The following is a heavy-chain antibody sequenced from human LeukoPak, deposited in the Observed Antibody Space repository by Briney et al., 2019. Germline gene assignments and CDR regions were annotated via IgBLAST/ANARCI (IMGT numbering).Heavy chain of an antibody. V-gene: IGHV3-23*01. CDR3: AKDNRQCYSTSCFRSFDY. D-gene: IGHD2-2*01. CDR1: GFTFSSYA. J-gene: IGHJ4*02. Sequence: PGGSLRLSCAASGFTFSSYAMSWVRQAPGKGLEWVSTIRLSGDSTYYADSVKGHFTISRDNSKNTLDRQMNSLRAEDTAVYYCAKDNRQCYSTSCFRSFDYWGQGTLVTVSS. CDR2: IRLSGDST.